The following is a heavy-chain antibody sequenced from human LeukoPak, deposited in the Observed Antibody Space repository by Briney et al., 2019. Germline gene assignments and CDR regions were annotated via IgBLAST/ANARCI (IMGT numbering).Heavy chain of an antibody. CDR2: ISYGGSNK. V-gene: IGHV3-30*18. Sequence: HPGRSLKLSCAASGFTFSSYGMHWVHQAPVKGLEWVAVISYGGSNKYYADSVKGRFTISRDNSKNTLYLQMNSLRAEDTAVFYCAKGPSGYSSGDNWFDPWGQGTLVTVSS. D-gene: IGHD6-19*01. CDR1: GFTFSSYG. CDR3: AKGPSGYSSGDNWFDP. J-gene: IGHJ5*02.